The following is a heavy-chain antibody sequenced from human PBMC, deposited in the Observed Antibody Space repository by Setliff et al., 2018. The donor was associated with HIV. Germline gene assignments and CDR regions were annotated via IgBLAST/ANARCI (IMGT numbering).Heavy chain of an antibody. CDR2: VHYGGSI. CDR3: VRPSFGIGGGPMFDS. CDR1: GGPISTNDYY. Sequence: PSETLSLTCTVSGGPISTNDYYWGFIRQSPGKGLEWIASVHYGGSIFYNPSLKSRVTLSVGTPKRQFFLNLSSATTADTAMYYCVRPSFGIGGGPMFDSWGQGIVVTVSS. V-gene: IGHV4-39*01. D-gene: IGHD3-3*01. J-gene: IGHJ4*02.